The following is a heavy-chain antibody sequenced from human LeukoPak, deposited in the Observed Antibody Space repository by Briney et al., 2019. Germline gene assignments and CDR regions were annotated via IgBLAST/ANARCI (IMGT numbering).Heavy chain of an antibody. Sequence: ASVKVSCKASGYTFTGYYMHWVRQAPGQGLEWMGWINPNSGGTNYAQKFQGRVTMTRDTSISTAYMELSRLRSDDTAVYYCAREIRLRTNAFDIWGQGTMVTVSS. V-gene: IGHV1-2*02. D-gene: IGHD4-17*01. CDR1: GYTFTGYY. CDR2: INPNSGGT. J-gene: IGHJ3*02. CDR3: AREIRLRTNAFDI.